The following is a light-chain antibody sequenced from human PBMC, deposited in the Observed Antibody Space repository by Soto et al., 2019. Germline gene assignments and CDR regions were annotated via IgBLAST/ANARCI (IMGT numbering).Light chain of an antibody. V-gene: IGKV3-11*01. CDR2: DAS. J-gene: IGKJ1*01. CDR3: QQRHNWPLAWT. Sequence: EIVLTQSPGTLSLSPGERATLSCRASQSVSSSYLSWYQQKPGQAPRLLIYDASERATGIPARFSGSGSGTDFNLTISSLEPEDFAVYYCQQRHNWPLAWTFGQGTKVDIK. CDR1: QSVSSSY.